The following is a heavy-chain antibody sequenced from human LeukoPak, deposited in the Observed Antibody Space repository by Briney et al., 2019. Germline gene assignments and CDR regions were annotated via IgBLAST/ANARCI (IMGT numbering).Heavy chain of an antibody. D-gene: IGHD6-19*01. CDR2: ISGSGGST. CDR1: GFTFSSYG. CDR3: ATNSGWYAYYFDY. Sequence: GGSLRPSCAASGFTFSSYGMSWVRQAPGKGLEWVSAISGSGGSTYYADSVKGRFTISRDNSKNTLYLQMNSLRAEDTAVYYCATNSGWYAYYFDYWGQGTLVTVSS. V-gene: IGHV3-23*01. J-gene: IGHJ4*02.